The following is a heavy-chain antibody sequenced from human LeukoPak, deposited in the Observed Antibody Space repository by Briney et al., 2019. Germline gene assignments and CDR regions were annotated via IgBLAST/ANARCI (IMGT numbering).Heavy chain of an antibody. Sequence: GGSPRLSCAASGLSFSYAWMTWVRQAPGKGLEWVGRIKSKTDGGTIDYAAPVKGRFTISRDDSENTVYLQMNSLKTEDTAVYYCTTTLSPMPWGQGTLVTVSS. CDR3: TTTLSPMP. J-gene: IGHJ5*02. D-gene: IGHD2/OR15-2a*01. CDR1: GLSFSYAW. V-gene: IGHV3-15*01. CDR2: IKSKTDGGTI.